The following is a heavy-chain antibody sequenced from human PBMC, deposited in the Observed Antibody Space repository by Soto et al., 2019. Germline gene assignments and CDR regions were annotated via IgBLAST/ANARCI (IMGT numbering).Heavy chain of an antibody. CDR3: YWLSYRSFDLDY. CDR1: RFPLSPSGMC. Sequence: SGPTLVNPTQTLTLTCTLSRFPLSPSGMCVSWLRHPPWKSLEWHALLDRNDDTYYSTSLKTKLTISKDNSKNQVLLTVTKIDPGATATDVCYWLSYRSFDLDYWGQGTLVTVSS. CDR2: LDRNDDT. D-gene: IGHD3-16*02. V-gene: IGHV2-70*12. J-gene: IGHJ4*02.